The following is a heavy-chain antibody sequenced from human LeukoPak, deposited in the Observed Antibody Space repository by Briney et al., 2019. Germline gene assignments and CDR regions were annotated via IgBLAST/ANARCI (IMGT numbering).Heavy chain of an antibody. J-gene: IGHJ4*02. CDR2: IYTSGGT. V-gene: IGHV4-61*02. CDR1: GGSISSGNYY. Sequence: PSETLSLTCTVSGGSISSGNYYWSWIRQPAGKGLEWIGRIYTSGGTNYSPSLKSRVTISVDTSKNQFSLKLSSVTAADTAVYYCAREGRGTFDYWGQGTLVTVSS. D-gene: IGHD1-1*01. CDR3: AREGRGTFDY.